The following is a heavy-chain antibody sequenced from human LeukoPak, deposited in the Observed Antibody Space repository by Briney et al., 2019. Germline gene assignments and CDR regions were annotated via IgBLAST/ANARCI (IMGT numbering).Heavy chain of an antibody. Sequence: GGSLRLSCAASGFTFSSYEMNWVRQAPGKGLEWVSYISSSGGTIYYADSVKGRFTISRDNAKNSLYLQMNSLRAEDTAVYYCAKQRGDYDSNFQHWGQGTLVTVSS. CDR1: GFTFSSYE. V-gene: IGHV3-48*03. CDR3: AKQRGDYDSNFQH. J-gene: IGHJ1*01. D-gene: IGHD3-22*01. CDR2: ISSSGGTI.